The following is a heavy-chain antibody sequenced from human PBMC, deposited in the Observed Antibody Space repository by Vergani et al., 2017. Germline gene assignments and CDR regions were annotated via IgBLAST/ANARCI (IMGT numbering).Heavy chain of an antibody. CDR1: GYTFTGYY. CDR2: INPNSGGT. CDR3: ARSIMITFGGVIVIERGAGFDY. D-gene: IGHD3-16*02. J-gene: IGHJ4*02. Sequence: QVQLVQSGAEVKKPGASVKVSCKASGYTFTGYYMHWVRQAPGQGLEWMGWINPNSGGTNYAQKFQGRVTMTRDTSISTAYMELSRLRSDDTAVYDCARSIMITFGGVIVIERGAGFDYWGQGTLVTVSS. V-gene: IGHV1-2*02.